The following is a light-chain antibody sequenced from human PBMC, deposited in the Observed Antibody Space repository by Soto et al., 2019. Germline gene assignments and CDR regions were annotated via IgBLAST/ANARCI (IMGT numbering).Light chain of an antibody. J-gene: IGLJ1*01. CDR3: SSYSDTDPTV. Sequence: QSALTQPASVSGSPGQSITISCGGTSSDVGAYIYVSWYQQYPGKAPKLIIYEVNNRPSGVSGRFSGSKSDTTAYLTISGLQAEDEADYYCSSYSDTDPTVFGTGPKATV. CDR1: SSDVGAYIY. CDR2: EVN. V-gene: IGLV2-14*03.